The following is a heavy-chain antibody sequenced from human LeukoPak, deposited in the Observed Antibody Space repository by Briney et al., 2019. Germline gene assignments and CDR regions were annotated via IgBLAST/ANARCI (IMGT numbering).Heavy chain of an antibody. CDR3: ARSGSNTLDY. CDR1: GFTFSSYA. V-gene: IGHV3-64*01. D-gene: IGHD2-15*01. Sequence: GGSLRLSCAASGFTFSSYAMHWVRQAPGKGLEYVSSISSNGGSTYYANSAKGRFTMSRDNSKNTLHLQMGSLRAEDMAVYYCARSGSNTLDYWGQGTLVTVSS. J-gene: IGHJ4*02. CDR2: ISSNGGST.